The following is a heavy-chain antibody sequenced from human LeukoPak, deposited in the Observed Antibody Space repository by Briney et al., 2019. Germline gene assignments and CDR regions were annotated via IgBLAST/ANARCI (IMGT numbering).Heavy chain of an antibody. CDR2: INPNSGGT. J-gene: IGHJ6*02. V-gene: IGHV1-2*02. Sequence: ASVKVSCKASGYTFTSYGISWVRQAPGQGLEWMGWINPNSGGTNYAQKFQGRVTMTRDTSISTAYMELSRLRSDDTAVYYCARGSLGELSYYYYGMDVWGQGTTVTVSS. CDR3: ARGSLGELSYYYYGMDV. D-gene: IGHD3-10*01. CDR1: GYTFTSYG.